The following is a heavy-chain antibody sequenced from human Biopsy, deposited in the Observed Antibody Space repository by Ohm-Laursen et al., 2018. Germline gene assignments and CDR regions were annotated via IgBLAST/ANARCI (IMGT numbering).Heavy chain of an antibody. V-gene: IGHV4-59*01. Sequence: SETLSLTWGVSGGSIISYYWTWIRQPPGKGLEWIGHVYNGGITNYNPSLKSRVTISKDTSKNQFSLQVNSVTAADTAVYYCARTPRDSFWSGSYKRGLWFDPRGQGTLVIVSS. J-gene: IGHJ5*02. CDR2: VYNGGIT. D-gene: IGHD3-3*01. CDR1: GGSIISYY. CDR3: ARTPRDSFWSGSYKRGLWFDP.